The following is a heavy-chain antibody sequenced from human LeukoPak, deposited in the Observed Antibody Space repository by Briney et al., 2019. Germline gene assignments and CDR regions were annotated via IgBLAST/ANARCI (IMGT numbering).Heavy chain of an antibody. D-gene: IGHD3-3*01. CDR2: IYTSGST. CDR3: ASSLLFLEWLPRGYYFDN. Sequence: SETLSLTCTVSGGSISSGSYYWSWIRQPAGKGLEWIGRIYTSGSTKYNPSLKSRVTISVDTSKNQFSLKLSSVTAADTAVYYCASSLLFLEWLPRGYYFDNWGQGTLVTVSS. J-gene: IGHJ4*02. V-gene: IGHV4-61*02. CDR1: GGSISSGSYY.